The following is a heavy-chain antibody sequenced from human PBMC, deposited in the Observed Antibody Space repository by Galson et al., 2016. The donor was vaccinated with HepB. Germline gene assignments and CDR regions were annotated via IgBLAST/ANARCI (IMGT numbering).Heavy chain of an antibody. D-gene: IGHD3-10*01. CDR3: ARVYGSGSYYLFIDY. CDR2: ISYDGSNK. Sequence: LRLSCAASGFTFSNYAMHWVRQAPGKGLEWVAVISYDGSNKYYADSVKGRFTFSRDNSNNTLYLQMNSLRAEDTAVYYCARVYGSGSYYLFIDYWGQGTLVTVSS. CDR1: GFTFSNYA. V-gene: IGHV3-30*04. J-gene: IGHJ4*02.